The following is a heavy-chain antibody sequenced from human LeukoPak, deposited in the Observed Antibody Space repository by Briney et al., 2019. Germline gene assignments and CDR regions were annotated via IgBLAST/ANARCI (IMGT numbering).Heavy chain of an antibody. D-gene: IGHD3-10*01. J-gene: IGHJ5*02. V-gene: IGHV1-69-2*01. CDR1: GYSFTDYF. CDR3: TTAGKFYYGSGSPSWFDP. Sequence: GASVKVSCKASGYSFTDYFMHWVQQAPGKGLEWMGRVDPEDGETIYGEKFQGRVTITADTSTDTAYMELSSLRSEDTVVYYCTTAGKFYYGSGSPSWFDPWGQGTLVTVSS. CDR2: VDPEDGET.